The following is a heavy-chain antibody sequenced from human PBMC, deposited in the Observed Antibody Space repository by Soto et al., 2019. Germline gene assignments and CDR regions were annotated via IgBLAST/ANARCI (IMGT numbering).Heavy chain of an antibody. D-gene: IGHD3-22*01. Sequence: PSETLSLTCTVSGGSISSDDYYWSWIRQAPGRGLEWIGYIHSSGSIYYNPSLKSRATMSIDTARNQFSLKVGSVTVADTAVYYCARDLDGLHDDNSGPYPRPGWGQGTLVSVSS. V-gene: IGHV4-30-4*01. CDR3: ARDLDGLHDDNSGPYPRPG. CDR1: GGSISSDDYY. CDR2: IHSSGSI. J-gene: IGHJ1*01.